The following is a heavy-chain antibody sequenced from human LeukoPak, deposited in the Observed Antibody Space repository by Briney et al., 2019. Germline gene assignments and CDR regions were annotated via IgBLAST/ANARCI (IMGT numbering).Heavy chain of an antibody. CDR2: INPNSGGT. J-gene: IGHJ4*02. Sequence: ASVKVSCKASGYTFTGYYMHWVRQAPGQGLEWMGWINPNSGGTNYAQKFQGRVTMTRDTSISTAYMELSRLRSDDTAVYYCARGSRQRLVLGEPHFDYWGQGTLVTVSS. D-gene: IGHD6-13*01. CDR3: ARGSRQRLVLGEPHFDY. CDR1: GYTFTGYY. V-gene: IGHV1-2*02.